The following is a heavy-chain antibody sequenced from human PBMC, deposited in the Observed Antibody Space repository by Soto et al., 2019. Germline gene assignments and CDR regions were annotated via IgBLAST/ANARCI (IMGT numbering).Heavy chain of an antibody. D-gene: IGHD2-8*01. CDR2: VNPKSGGT. Sequence: QVQLEQSGPEVKRPGASLQVSCKASGYTFSDFYIHWVRQAPGQGLEWMGWVNPKSGGTFYAQRFQGRVTMTRDTSMNTAYMERIRLSSDDTDVYFCARDPMGRGVPHSYGMDVWGQGTTVTVSS. J-gene: IGHJ6*02. CDR1: GYTFSDFY. V-gene: IGHV1-2*02. CDR3: ARDPMGRGVPHSYGMDV.